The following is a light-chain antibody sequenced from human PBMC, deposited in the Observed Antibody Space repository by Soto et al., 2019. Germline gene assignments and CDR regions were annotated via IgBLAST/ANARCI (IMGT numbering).Light chain of an antibody. CDR3: QHLNNWPSYT. CDR2: GAS. Sequence: EVVMTQSPATVSVSPGERATLSCRASQSVSSNLAWYQQKPGQAPRLLIYGASTRATGTPARFSGSGSGTEFTLTISSLQSEDFAVYYCQHLNNWPSYTFGQGTKLEIK. V-gene: IGKV3-15*01. CDR1: QSVSSN. J-gene: IGKJ2*01.